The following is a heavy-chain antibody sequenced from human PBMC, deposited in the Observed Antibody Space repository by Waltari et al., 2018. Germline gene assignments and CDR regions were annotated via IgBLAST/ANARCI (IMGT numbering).Heavy chain of an antibody. CDR1: VFTFSSYG. Sequence: QVQLVESGGGVVQPGGSLRLSCAASVFTFSSYGMHWVRQAPGKGLEWVAFIRYDGSNKYYADSVKGRFTISRDNSKNTLYLQMNSLRAEDTAVYYCAKDSEVRGVDYWGQGTLVTVSS. V-gene: IGHV3-30*02. D-gene: IGHD3-10*01. J-gene: IGHJ4*02. CDR2: IRYDGSNK. CDR3: AKDSEVRGVDY.